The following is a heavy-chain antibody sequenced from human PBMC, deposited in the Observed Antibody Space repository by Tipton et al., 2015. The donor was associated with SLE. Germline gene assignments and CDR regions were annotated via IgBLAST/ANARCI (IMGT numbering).Heavy chain of an antibody. Sequence: TLSLTCTVSGGSISSSSYYWSWIRQPPGKGLEWIGYIYYSGSTNYNPSLKSRVTISVDTSKNQFSLKLSSVTAADAAVYYCAREGVYSYGAPFDYWGQGTLVTVSS. CDR2: IYYSGST. V-gene: IGHV4-61*01. CDR3: AREGVYSYGAPFDY. CDR1: GGSISSSSYY. J-gene: IGHJ4*02. D-gene: IGHD5-18*01.